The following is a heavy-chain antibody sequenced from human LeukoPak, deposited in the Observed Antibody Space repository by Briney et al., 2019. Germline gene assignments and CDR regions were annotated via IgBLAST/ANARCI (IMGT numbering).Heavy chain of an antibody. CDR3: AKDLSDPVMVIDS. V-gene: IGHV3-7*03. J-gene: IGHJ4*02. D-gene: IGHD5-18*01. CDR2: IKPDGSEK. Sequence: GGSLRLSCAASGFTFSSYWMSWVRQAPGKGLEWVANIKPDGSEKYYVDSVKGRFTISRDNAKNSLYLQMNSLRAEDTAVYYCAKDLSDPVMVIDSWGQGTLVTVSS. CDR1: GFTFSSYW.